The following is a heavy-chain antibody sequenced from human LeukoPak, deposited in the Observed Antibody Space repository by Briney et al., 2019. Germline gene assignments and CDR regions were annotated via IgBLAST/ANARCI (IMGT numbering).Heavy chain of an antibody. D-gene: IGHD3-10*01. V-gene: IGHV3-74*01. CDR3: ARAGSFRFDY. CDR2: INTDGSTT. CDR1: GFTVSSNY. J-gene: IGHJ4*02. Sequence: GGSLRLSCAASGFTVSSNYMSWVRQAPGKGLVWVSRINTDGSTTNYADSVKGRFTISRDNAKNTLYLQMNDLRAEDTAVYYCARAGSFRFDYWGQGTLVTVSS.